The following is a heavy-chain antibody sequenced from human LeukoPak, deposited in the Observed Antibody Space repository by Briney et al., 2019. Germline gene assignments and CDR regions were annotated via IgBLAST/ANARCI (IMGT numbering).Heavy chain of an antibody. CDR1: GYSFTSYW. CDR3: ARVDCSSTSCYSFDY. D-gene: IGHD2-2*02. J-gene: IGHJ4*02. Sequence: GESLKISCKGSGYSFTSYWIGWVRQTPGKGLEWMGIIYPGDSDTRYSPSFQGQVTISADKSISTAYLQWSSLKASDTAMYYCARVDCSSTSCYSFDYWGQGTLVTVSS. CDR2: IYPGDSDT. V-gene: IGHV5-51*01.